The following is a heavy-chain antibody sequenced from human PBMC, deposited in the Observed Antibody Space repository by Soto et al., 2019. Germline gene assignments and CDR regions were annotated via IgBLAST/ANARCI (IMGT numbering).Heavy chain of an antibody. Sequence: ASVKVSCKASGYTFTSYDINWVRQATGQGPEWMGWMNPDSGNTGYVQKFQGRVTMTRNTAISTAYMELSSLRSEDTAVYYCARSVGGSNVNFDYWGQGTLVTVSS. D-gene: IGHD3-10*01. CDR2: MNPDSGNT. V-gene: IGHV1-8*01. CDR3: ARSVGGSNVNFDY. CDR1: GYTFTSYD. J-gene: IGHJ4*02.